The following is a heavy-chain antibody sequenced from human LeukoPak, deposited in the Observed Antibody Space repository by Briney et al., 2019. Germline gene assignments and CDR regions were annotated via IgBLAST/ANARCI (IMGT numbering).Heavy chain of an antibody. V-gene: IGHV3-30*18. CDR1: GFTFSSYG. CDR2: ISYDGSSK. J-gene: IGHJ5*02. CDR3: AKDQYSSSSRFFSYNWFDP. D-gene: IGHD6-13*01. Sequence: GGSLRLSCAASGFTFSSYGMHWVRQAPGKGLEWVAVISYDGSSKYYADSVKGRFTISRDNSKNTLYLQMNSLRAEDTAVYYCAKDQYSSSSRFFSYNWFDPWGQGTLVTVSS.